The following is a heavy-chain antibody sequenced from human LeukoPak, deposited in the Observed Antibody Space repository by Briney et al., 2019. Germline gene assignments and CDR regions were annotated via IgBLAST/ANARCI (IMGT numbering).Heavy chain of an antibody. CDR1: GYTFTSYD. D-gene: IGHD5-18*01. Sequence: ASVKVSCKASGYTFTSYDINWVRQAPGQGLEWMGRIIPILGIANYAQKFQGRVTITADKSTSTAYMELSSLRSEDTAVYYCARSPLRFGYSYGSNYLDYWGQGTLVTVSS. J-gene: IGHJ4*02. CDR2: IIPILGIA. CDR3: ARSPLRFGYSYGSNYLDY. V-gene: IGHV1-69*04.